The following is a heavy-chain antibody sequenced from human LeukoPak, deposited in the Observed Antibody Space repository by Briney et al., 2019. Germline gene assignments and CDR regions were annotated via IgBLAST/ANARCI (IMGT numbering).Heavy chain of an antibody. CDR3: ASEVYYYDSSGYYQPEPFDY. CDR1: GYTFTGYY. D-gene: IGHD3-22*01. J-gene: IGHJ4*02. Sequence: GASVKVSCKASGYTFTGYYMHWVRQAPGQGLEWMGWINPNSGGTNYAQKFQGRVTMTRDTSISTAYMELSRLRSDDTAVYYCASEVYYYDSSGYYQPEPFDYWGQGTLVTVSS. V-gene: IGHV1-2*02. CDR2: INPNSGGT.